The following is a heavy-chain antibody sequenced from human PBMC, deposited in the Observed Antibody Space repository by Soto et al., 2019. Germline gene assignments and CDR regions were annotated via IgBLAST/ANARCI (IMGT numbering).Heavy chain of an antibody. Sequence: GGSLRLSCAASGFTFSSYAMSWVRQAPGKGLEWVSAISGSGGSTYYADSVKGRFTISRDNSKNTLYLQMNSLRAEDTAVYYCAKTLTGYGSGSYYNVADYWGQGTLVTVSS. CDR2: ISGSGGST. V-gene: IGHV3-23*01. CDR3: AKTLTGYGSGSYYNVADY. CDR1: GFTFSSYA. J-gene: IGHJ4*02. D-gene: IGHD3-10*01.